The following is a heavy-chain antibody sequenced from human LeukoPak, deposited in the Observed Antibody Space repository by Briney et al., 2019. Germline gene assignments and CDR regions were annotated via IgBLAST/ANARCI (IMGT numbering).Heavy chain of an antibody. CDR2: IYCSGST. V-gene: IGHV4-59*08. CDR1: GGSISSYY. CDR3: ARLAGGDYSGYDDLDY. J-gene: IGHJ4*02. D-gene: IGHD5-12*01. Sequence: PSETLSLTCTVPGGSISSYYWSWIRQPPGKGLEWIGYIYCSGSTNYNPSLKSRVTISVDTSKNQFSLKLSSVTAADTAVYYCARLAGGDYSGYDDLDYWGQGTLVTVSS.